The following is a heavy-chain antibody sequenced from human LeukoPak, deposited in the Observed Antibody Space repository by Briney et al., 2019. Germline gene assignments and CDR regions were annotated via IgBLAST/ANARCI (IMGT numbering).Heavy chain of an antibody. CDR1: GFTFDDYA. V-gene: IGHV3-9*01. J-gene: IGHJ4*02. CDR3: AKDITTMIVGPLDY. CDR2: ISWNSGSI. D-gene: IGHD3-22*01. Sequence: PGGSPRLSCAASGFTFDDYAMHWVRQAPGKGLEWVSGISWNSGSIGYADSVKGRFTISRDNAKNSLYLQMNSLRAEDTALYYCAKDITTMIVGPLDYWGQGTLVTVSS.